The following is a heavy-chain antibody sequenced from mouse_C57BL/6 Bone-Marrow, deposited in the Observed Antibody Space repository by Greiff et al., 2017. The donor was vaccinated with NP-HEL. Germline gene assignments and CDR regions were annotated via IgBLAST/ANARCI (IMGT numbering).Heavy chain of an antibody. D-gene: IGHD1-1*01. V-gene: IGHV1-54*01. CDR1: GYAFTNYL. Sequence: QVQLQQSGAELVRPGTSVKVSCKASGYAFTNYLIEWVKQRPGQGLEWIGVINPGSGGTNYNEKFKGKATLTADKSSSTAYMPLSRLTSEDSAVYFCARWDGSSYDYFDDWGQGTTLTVSS. CDR2: INPGSGGT. J-gene: IGHJ2*01. CDR3: ARWDGSSYDYFDD.